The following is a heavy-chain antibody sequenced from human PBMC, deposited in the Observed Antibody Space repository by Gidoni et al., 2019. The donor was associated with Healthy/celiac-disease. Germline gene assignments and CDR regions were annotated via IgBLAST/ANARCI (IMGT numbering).Heavy chain of an antibody. V-gene: IGHV4-34*01. CDR3: ARGISPADIVVVVAAPGKLSREYWFDP. CDR1: GGSFSGYY. J-gene: IGHJ5*02. D-gene: IGHD2-15*01. CDR2: INHSGST. Sequence: QVQLQQWGAGLLKSSETLSLTCAVHGGSFSGYYWSWIRQPPGKGLEWIGEINHSGSTNYNPSLKSRVTISVDTSKNQFSLKLSAGTAADTAVYYCARGISPADIVVVVAAPGKLSREYWFDPWGQGTLVTVSS.